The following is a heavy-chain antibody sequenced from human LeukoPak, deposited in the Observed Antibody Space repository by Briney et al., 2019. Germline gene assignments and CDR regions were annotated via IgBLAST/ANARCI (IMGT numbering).Heavy chain of an antibody. CDR2: IYYSGST. J-gene: IGHJ5*02. CDR3: ARDRTNNWFDP. D-gene: IGHD3/OR15-3a*01. CDR1: GGSISNYY. Sequence: SETLSLTCTVSGGSISNYYWSWIRQPPGKGLGWIAYIYYSGSTNYNPSLKSRVTISVDTSKNQFSLKLSSVTAADTAVYYCARDRTNNWFDPWGQGTLVTVSS. V-gene: IGHV4-59*01.